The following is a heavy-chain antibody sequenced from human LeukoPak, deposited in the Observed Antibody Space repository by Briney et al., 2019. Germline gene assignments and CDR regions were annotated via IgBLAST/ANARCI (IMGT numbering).Heavy chain of an antibody. D-gene: IGHD6-13*01. CDR3: ARDRRIAAAGLPDY. V-gene: IGHV1-18*01. CDR1: GYTFTSYG. J-gene: IGHJ4*02. Sequence: GASVKVSCKASGYTFTSYGISWVRQAPGQGLEWMGWISAYNGNTNYAQKLQGRVTMTTDTSTSTAYMELRSLRSDDTAVYYCARDRRIAAAGLPDYWGQGTLVTVSS. CDR2: ISAYNGNT.